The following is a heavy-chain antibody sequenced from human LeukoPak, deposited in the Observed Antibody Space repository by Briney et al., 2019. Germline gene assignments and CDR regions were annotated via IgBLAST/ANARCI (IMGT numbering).Heavy chain of an antibody. D-gene: IGHD6-6*01. CDR2: IYSGGNT. Sequence: GGSLRLSCAASGFTFSNYAMNWVRQTPGKGLEWVSVIYSGGNTYYADSVKGRFTISRDNSKNTLYLQMNSLRAEDTAVYYCASSSPSVVVSWGQGTLVTVSS. V-gene: IGHV3-53*01. CDR1: GFTFSNYA. CDR3: ASSSPSVVVS. J-gene: IGHJ5*01.